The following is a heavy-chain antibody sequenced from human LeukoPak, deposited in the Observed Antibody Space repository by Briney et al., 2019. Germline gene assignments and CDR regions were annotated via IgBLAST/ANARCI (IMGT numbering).Heavy chain of an antibody. CDR2: ISAYNGNT. CDR3: ARDLRGYSYGFFDY. CDR1: GYTFTSYG. V-gene: IGHV1-18*01. J-gene: IGHJ4*02. D-gene: IGHD5-18*01. Sequence: ASVKVSCKASGYTFTSYGISWVRQAPGQGLEWMGWISAYNGNTNYAQKLQGRDTMTTDTSTSTAYMELRSLRSDDTAVYYCARDLRGYSYGFFDYWGQGTLVTVSS.